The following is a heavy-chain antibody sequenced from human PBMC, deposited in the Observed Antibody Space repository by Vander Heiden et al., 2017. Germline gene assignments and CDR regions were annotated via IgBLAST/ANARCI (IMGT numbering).Heavy chain of an antibody. D-gene: IGHD1-26*01. CDR3: ARDPTPIEYSGSYYFDY. Sequence: EVQLVESGGGLVKPGGSLRLSCPASGFTFSSYGMNWVRQAPGKGLEWVSSISSSSSYIYYADSVKGRFTISRDNAKNSLYLQMNSLRAEDTAVYYCARDPTPIEYSGSYYFDYWGQGTLVTVSS. J-gene: IGHJ4*02. CDR2: ISSSSSYI. CDR1: GFTFSSYG. V-gene: IGHV3-21*01.